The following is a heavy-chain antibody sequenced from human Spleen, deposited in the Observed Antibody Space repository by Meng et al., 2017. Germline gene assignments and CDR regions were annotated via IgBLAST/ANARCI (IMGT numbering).Heavy chain of an antibody. V-gene: IGHV1-3*01. D-gene: IGHD3-9*01. Sequence: SVNVSCKSSGYTFTSYAMHWVRQAPGQRLEWMGWINAGNGNTKYPQKFQGRATITRDTSASTAYMAMSSLRSEDTAVYYCARDYYDILTGYLGWYFDLWGRGTLVTVSS. J-gene: IGHJ2*01. CDR2: INAGNGNT. CDR1: GYTFTSYA. CDR3: ARDYYDILTGYLGWYFDL.